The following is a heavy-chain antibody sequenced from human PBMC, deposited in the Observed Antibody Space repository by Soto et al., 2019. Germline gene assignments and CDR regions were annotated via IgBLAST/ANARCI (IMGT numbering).Heavy chain of an antibody. CDR2: IYYSGST. Sequence: SSETLSLTCTVSGGSVSSGSYYWSWIRQPPGKGLEWIGYIYYSGSTNYNPSLKSRVTISVDTSKNQFSLKLSSVTAADTAVYYCAREAVVVAAMIDYWGQGTLVTVSS. J-gene: IGHJ4*02. V-gene: IGHV4-61*01. D-gene: IGHD2-15*01. CDR1: GGSVSSGSYY. CDR3: AREAVVVAAMIDY.